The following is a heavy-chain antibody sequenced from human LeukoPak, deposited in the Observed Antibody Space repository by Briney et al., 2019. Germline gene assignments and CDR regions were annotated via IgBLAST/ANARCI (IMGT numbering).Heavy chain of an antibody. D-gene: IGHD1-26*01. CDR1: GYTFTSYG. Sequence: GASVKVSCKASGYTFTSYGISWVRQAPGQGLEWMGWISAYSGNINYAQNLQGRVTMTTDTSTSTAYMELRSLRSDDTAVYYCARWDSGSFDYWGQGTLVTVSS. CDR2: ISAYSGNI. CDR3: ARWDSGSFDY. V-gene: IGHV1-18*01. J-gene: IGHJ4*02.